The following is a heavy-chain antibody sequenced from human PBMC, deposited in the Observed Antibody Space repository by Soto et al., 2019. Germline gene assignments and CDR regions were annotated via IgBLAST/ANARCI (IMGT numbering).Heavy chain of an antibody. CDR3: ARQGYSSGWRPYYYYGMDV. D-gene: IGHD6-19*01. CDR2: IYYSGST. CDR1: GGSISSSSYY. Sequence: PSETLSLTCTVSGGSISSSSYYWGWIRQPPGKGLEWIGSIYYSGSTYYNPSLKSRVTISVDTSKNQFSLKLSSVTAADTAVYYCARQGYSSGWRPYYYYGMDVWGQGTPVTVSS. J-gene: IGHJ6*02. V-gene: IGHV4-39*01.